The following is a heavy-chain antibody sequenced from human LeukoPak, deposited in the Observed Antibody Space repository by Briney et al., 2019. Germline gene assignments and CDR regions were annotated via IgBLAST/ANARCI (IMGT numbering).Heavy chain of an antibody. J-gene: IGHJ6*02. V-gene: IGHV3-23*01. CDR2: ISGSGGST. CDR1: GFTFSSYA. D-gene: IGHD3-10*01. CDR3: ASTMVRGVSRYYGMDV. Sequence: GGSLRLSCAASGFTFSSYAMSWVRQAPGKGLEWVSAISGSGGSTYYADSVKGRFTISRDNSKSTLYLQMNSLRAEDTAVYYCASTMVRGVSRYYGMDVWGQGTTVTVSS.